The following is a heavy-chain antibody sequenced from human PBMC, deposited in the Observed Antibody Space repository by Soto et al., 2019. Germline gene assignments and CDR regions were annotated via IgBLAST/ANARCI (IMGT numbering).Heavy chain of an antibody. V-gene: IGHV1-18*01. CDR3: ARPGYYDSSGYKRGNAFDI. J-gene: IGHJ3*02. Sequence: QVQLVQSGAEVKKPGASVKVSCKASGYTFTSYGIIWVRQAPGQGLEWMGWISAYNGNTNYAQKLQGRVTMTTDTSTNTAYMELRSLRSDDTAVYYCARPGYYDSSGYKRGNAFDIWGQGTMVTVSS. CDR1: GYTFTSYG. CDR2: ISAYNGNT. D-gene: IGHD3-22*01.